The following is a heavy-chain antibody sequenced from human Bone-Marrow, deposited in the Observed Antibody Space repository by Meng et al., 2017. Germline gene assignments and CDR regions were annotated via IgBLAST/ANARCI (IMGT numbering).Heavy chain of an antibody. CDR1: GDSVSINIDA. V-gene: IGHV6-1*01. D-gene: IGHD6-13*01. CDR2: TYYRSRWYD. Sequence: QVQLQQSGPGLVKPSQTLSLTCAISGDSVSINIDAWNWIRQSPSRGLEWLGRTYYRSRWYDDYALSVKSRITINPDTSKNQFSLQLNSVTPEDTAVYYCARQLGHFDFWGQGTLVTVSS. CDR3: ARQLGHFDF. J-gene: IGHJ4*02.